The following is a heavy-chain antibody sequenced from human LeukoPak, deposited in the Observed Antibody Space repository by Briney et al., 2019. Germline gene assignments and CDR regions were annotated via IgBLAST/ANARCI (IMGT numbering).Heavy chain of an antibody. CDR1: GFTVSRYY. CDR3: ARDSGSYTFDY. D-gene: IGHD1-26*01. V-gene: IGHV3-66*01. J-gene: IGHJ4*02. CDR2: FYIDGNT. Sequence: GGSLRLSCAASGFTVSRYYMSWVRQAPGKGLEWVSVFYIDGNTYYADSVKGRFTISRDNAKNSLYLQMNSLRAEDTAVYYCARDSGSYTFDYWGQGTLVTVSS.